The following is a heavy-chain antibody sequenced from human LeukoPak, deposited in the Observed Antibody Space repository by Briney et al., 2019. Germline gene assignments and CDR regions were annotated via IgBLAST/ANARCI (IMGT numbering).Heavy chain of an antibody. CDR3: AKDLRYSSSWYGSWFDP. J-gene: IGHJ5*02. V-gene: IGHV3-33*06. Sequence: GGSLRLSCAASGFTFSSYGMHWVRQAPGKGLEWVAVIWYDGSNKYYADYVKGRFTISRDNSKNTLYLQMNSLRAEDTAVYYCAKDLRYSSSWYGSWFDPWGQGTLVTVSS. CDR1: GFTFSSYG. D-gene: IGHD6-13*01. CDR2: IWYDGSNK.